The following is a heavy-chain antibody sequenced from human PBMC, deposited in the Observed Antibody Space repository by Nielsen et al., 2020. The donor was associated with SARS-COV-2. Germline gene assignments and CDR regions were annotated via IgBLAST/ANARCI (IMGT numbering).Heavy chain of an antibody. V-gene: IGHV1-18*01. CDR1: GYTFTSYG. Sequence: ASVKVSCKASGYTFTSYGISWVRQAPGQGLEWMGWISAYNGNTKYSQKFQGRVTITRDTSASTAYMELSSLRSEDTAVYYCARGPYCSGGSCYSYYFDYWGQGTLVTVSS. J-gene: IGHJ4*02. D-gene: IGHD2-15*01. CDR2: ISAYNGNT. CDR3: ARGPYCSGGSCYSYYFDY.